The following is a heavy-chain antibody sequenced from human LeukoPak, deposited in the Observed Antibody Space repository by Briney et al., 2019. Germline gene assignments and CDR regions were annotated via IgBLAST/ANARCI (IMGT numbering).Heavy chain of an antibody. CDR2: MYYSGST. CDR1: GGSLRSSGYY. D-gene: IGHD2-2*01. CDR3: ARVRCSPNCYGYDS. J-gene: IGHJ4*02. Sequence: SETLSLTCSVSGGSLRSSGYYWGWIRQPPGKGLDWIGNMYYSGSTYYNPSLKSRVTMSVDTSKNQFSLTLSSVTATDTAVYYCARVRCSPNCYGYDSWGQGTLVTVSS. V-gene: IGHV4-39*01.